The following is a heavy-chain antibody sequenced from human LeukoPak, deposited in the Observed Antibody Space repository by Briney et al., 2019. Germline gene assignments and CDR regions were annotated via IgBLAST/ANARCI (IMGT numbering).Heavy chain of an antibody. J-gene: IGHJ6*03. CDR2: INPNSGGT. D-gene: IGHD4-17*01. Sequence: ASVKVSCKASGYTFTSYGISWVRQAPGQGLEWMGWINPNSGGTNYAQKFQGRVTMTRDTSISTAYMELSRLRSDDTAVYYCAREFSTVTTSYYYYMDVWGKGTTVTVSS. CDR1: GYTFTSYG. CDR3: AREFSTVTTSYYYYMDV. V-gene: IGHV1-2*02.